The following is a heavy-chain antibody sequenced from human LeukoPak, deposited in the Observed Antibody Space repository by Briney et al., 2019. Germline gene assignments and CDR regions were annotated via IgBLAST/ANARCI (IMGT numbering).Heavy chain of an antibody. J-gene: IGHJ4*02. CDR2: MSYDGSQ. V-gene: IGHV3-30*18. Sequence: GRSLRLSCAASGFSFSNYGMYWVRQAPGKGLDWVALMSYDGSQYYADSVQGRFTISRDKSKNTVHLQMNSPRTDDTAVYYCAKGRSGTAVAAPDYWGQGTLVTVSS. CDR1: GFSFSNYG. CDR3: AKGRSGTAVAAPDY. D-gene: IGHD6-19*01.